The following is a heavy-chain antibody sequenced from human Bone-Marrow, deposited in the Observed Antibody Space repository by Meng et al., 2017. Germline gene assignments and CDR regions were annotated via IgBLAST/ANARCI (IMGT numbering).Heavy chain of an antibody. J-gene: IGHJ5*02. Sequence: GEFLKTSCAASGFTFSSYEMNWVRQAPGKGLEWVSYISSSGSTIYYADSVKGRFTISRDNAKNSPCLQRNSLKAEDTAVYYCARGDNYDILTGYPSWGQGTLVTVSS. CDR1: GFTFSSYE. CDR3: ARGDNYDILTGYPS. D-gene: IGHD3-9*01. CDR2: ISSSGSTI. V-gene: IGHV3-48*03.